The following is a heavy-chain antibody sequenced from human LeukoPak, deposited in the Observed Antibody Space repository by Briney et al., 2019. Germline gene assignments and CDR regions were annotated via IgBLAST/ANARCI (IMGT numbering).Heavy chain of an antibody. D-gene: IGHD3-3*01. CDR1: GYTFTSYG. Sequence: GASVKVSCKASGYTFTSYGISWVRQAPGQGLEWMGWISAYNGNTNYAQKLQGRVTVTTDTSTSTAYMELRSLRSDDTAVYYCARVRVIFGVVINAFDIWGQGTMVTVSS. CDR2: ISAYNGNT. CDR3: ARVRVIFGVVINAFDI. V-gene: IGHV1-18*01. J-gene: IGHJ3*02.